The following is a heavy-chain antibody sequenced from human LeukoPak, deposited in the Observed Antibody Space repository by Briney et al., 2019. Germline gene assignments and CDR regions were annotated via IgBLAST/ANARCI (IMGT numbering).Heavy chain of an antibody. D-gene: IGHD3-10*01. CDR3: ARDGDYGSGVDY. J-gene: IGHJ4*02. Sequence: GASVKVSCKASGGTFSSYAISWVRQAPGQGLEWMGGIIPIFGTANYAQKFQGRVTITADKSTSTAYMELSSLRSEDTAVYYRARDGDYGSGVDYWGQGTLVTVSS. V-gene: IGHV1-69*06. CDR2: IIPIFGTA. CDR1: GGTFSSYA.